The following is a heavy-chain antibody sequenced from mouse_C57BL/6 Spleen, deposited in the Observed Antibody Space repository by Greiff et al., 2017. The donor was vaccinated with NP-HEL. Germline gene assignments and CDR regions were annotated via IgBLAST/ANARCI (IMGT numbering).Heavy chain of an antibody. CDR2: INPNNGGT. CDR1: GYTFTDYY. D-gene: IGHD2-5*01. Sequence: EVQLQQSGPELVKPGASVKISCKASGYTFTDYYMNWVKQSHGKSLEWIGDINPNNGGTSYNQKFKGKATLTVDKSSSTAYMALRSLTSEDSAVYYCARAYHSNHEGFAYWGQGTLVTVSA. J-gene: IGHJ3*01. V-gene: IGHV1-26*01. CDR3: ARAYHSNHEGFAY.